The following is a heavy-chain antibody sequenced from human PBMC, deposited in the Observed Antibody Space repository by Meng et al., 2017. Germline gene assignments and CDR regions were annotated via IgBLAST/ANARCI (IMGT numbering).Heavy chain of an antibody. J-gene: IGHJ4*02. Sequence: QEPLVRSGSELKKPGSSVKVSCKACGYTFSSYDMNWVRQAPGQGLEWMGLINTNAVKPTYAQCFTGRFVFSLDTSVSTAYLQISSLKAEDTAVYYCARENRWEPPEYWGQGTLVTVSS. V-gene: IGHV7-4-1*02. CDR3: ARENRWEPPEY. CDR2: INTNAVKP. CDR1: GYTFSSYD. D-gene: IGHD1-26*01.